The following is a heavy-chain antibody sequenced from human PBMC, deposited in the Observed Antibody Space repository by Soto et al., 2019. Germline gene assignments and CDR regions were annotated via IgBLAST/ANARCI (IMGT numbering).Heavy chain of an antibody. D-gene: IGHD6-6*01. CDR2: ISYDETYE. V-gene: IGHV3-30*18. CDR1: GFTFSTYG. Sequence: GGSLRLSCAASGFTFSTYGMHWVRQAPGKGLEWVAVISYDETYEYHADSVKGRFTIPRDNSKNTLYLQMNSLRPEDTAVYYCAKAAAREFDYWGQGTLVTVSS. J-gene: IGHJ4*02. CDR3: AKAAAREFDY.